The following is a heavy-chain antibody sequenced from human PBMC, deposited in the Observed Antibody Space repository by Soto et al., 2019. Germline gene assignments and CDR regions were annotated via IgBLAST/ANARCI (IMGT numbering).Heavy chain of an antibody. J-gene: IGHJ4*02. CDR2: IHHSGST. Sequence: SETLSLTCTVSGGSISSYYWSWIRQPPGKGLEWIGYIHHSGSTKYNPSLKSRVTISADTSKNQFSLKLSSVTAADTAVYYCARGPALKYSGYDGPLYWGQGTLVTVSS. D-gene: IGHD5-12*01. CDR1: GGSISSYY. V-gene: IGHV4-59*12. CDR3: ARGPALKYSGYDGPLY.